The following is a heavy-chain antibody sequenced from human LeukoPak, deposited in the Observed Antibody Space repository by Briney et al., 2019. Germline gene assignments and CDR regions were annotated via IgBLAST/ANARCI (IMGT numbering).Heavy chain of an antibody. V-gene: IGHV4-61*02. CDR3: ARDSYYYDSSGYYLFDY. CDR1: GGSISSGSYY. Sequence: SETLSLTCTVSGGSISSGSYYWRWIRQPAGKGLEWIGRIYTSGSTNYNPSLKSRVTISVDTSKNQFSLKLSSVTAADTAVYYCARDSYYYDSSGYYLFDYWGQGTLVTVSS. D-gene: IGHD3-22*01. J-gene: IGHJ4*02. CDR2: IYTSGST.